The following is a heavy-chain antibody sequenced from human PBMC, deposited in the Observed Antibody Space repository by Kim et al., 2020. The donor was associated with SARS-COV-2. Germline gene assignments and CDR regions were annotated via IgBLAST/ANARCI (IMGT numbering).Heavy chain of an antibody. CDR3: ARAIMGGGSSGYYSSWFDP. J-gene: IGHJ5*02. D-gene: IGHD3-22*01. CDR1: GFTFSSYG. V-gene: IGHV3-33*01. Sequence: GGSLRLSCAASGFTFSSYGMHWVRQAPGKGLEWVAVIWYDGSNKYYADSVKGRFTISRDNSKNTLYLQMNSLRAEDTAVYYCARAIMGGGSSGYYSSWFDPWGQGTLVTVSS. CDR2: IWYDGSNK.